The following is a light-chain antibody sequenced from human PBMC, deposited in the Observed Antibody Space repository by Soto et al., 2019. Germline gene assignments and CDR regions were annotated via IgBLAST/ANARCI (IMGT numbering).Light chain of an antibody. CDR2: GAS. CDR3: QQYGSSPKT. Sequence: EVVLTQSPGTLSLSPGERATLSCRASQSVSSNYLAWYQQKPGQAPRLLFYGASSRPTGIPDRFSGSGSGTDFTLTISRLEAEDFAVYYCQQYGSSPKTFGQGTKVEI. CDR1: QSVSSNY. J-gene: IGKJ1*01. V-gene: IGKV3-20*01.